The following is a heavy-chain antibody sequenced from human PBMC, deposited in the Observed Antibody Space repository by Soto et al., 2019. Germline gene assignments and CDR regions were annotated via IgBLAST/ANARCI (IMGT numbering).Heavy chain of an antibody. CDR3: ARSKRNVNDYIWGSYFDY. V-gene: IGHV4-31*03. J-gene: IGHJ4*02. CDR1: GGSISSGGYY. CDR2: IYYSGST. D-gene: IGHD3-16*01. Sequence: PSETLSLTCTVSGGSISSGGYYWSWIRQHPGKGLEWIGYIYYSGSTYYNPSLKSRVTISVDTSKNQFSLKLSSVTAADTAVYYCARSKRNVNDYIWGSYFDYWGQGTLVTVSS.